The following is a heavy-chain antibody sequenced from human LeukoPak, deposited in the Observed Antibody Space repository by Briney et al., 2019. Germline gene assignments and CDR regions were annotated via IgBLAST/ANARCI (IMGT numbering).Heavy chain of an antibody. J-gene: IGHJ6*02. CDR3: ARDLVGCTNGVCYAYYYGMDV. V-gene: IGHV1-2*02. Sequence: SVKVSCKASGYTFTGYYMHWVRQAPGQGLEWMGWINPNSGGTNYAQKFQGRVTMTRDTSISTAYMELSRLRSDDTAVYYCARDLVGCTNGVCYAYYYGMDVWGQGTTVTVSS. D-gene: IGHD2-8*01. CDR2: INPNSGGT. CDR1: GYTFTGYY.